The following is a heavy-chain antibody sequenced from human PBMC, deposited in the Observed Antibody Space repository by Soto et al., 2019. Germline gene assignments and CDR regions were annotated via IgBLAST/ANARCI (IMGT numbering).Heavy chain of an antibody. CDR2: ISWNSGSI. D-gene: IGHD4-17*01. V-gene: IGHV3-9*01. CDR1: GFTFDDYA. Sequence: EVQLVESGGGLVQPGRSLRLSCAASGFTFDDYAMHWVRQAPWKGLEWVSGISWNSGSIGYADPVKGRFTISRDNAKNSLYLQMNSLRAEDTALYYCAKDTNGDYEPGLFDYWGQGTLVTVSS. J-gene: IGHJ4*02. CDR3: AKDTNGDYEPGLFDY.